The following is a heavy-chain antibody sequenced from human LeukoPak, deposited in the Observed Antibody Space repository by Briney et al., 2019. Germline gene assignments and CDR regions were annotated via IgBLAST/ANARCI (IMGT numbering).Heavy chain of an antibody. D-gene: IGHD6-19*01. Sequence: GSLRLSCAASGFTFSSYGMHWIRQPPGKGLEWIGSIYYSGSTYYNPSLKSRVTISVDTSKNQFSLKLSSVTAADTAVYYCARYDVGWYYFDYWGQGTLVTVSS. CDR3: ARYDVGWYYFDY. J-gene: IGHJ4*02. CDR2: IYYSGST. CDR1: GFTFSSYG. V-gene: IGHV4-39*07.